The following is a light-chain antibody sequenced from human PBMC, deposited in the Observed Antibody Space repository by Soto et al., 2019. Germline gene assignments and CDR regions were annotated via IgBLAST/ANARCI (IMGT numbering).Light chain of an antibody. V-gene: IGLV2-11*01. CDR2: DVS. CDR1: SSDVGGYNY. J-gene: IGLJ1*01. CDR3: CSYAGSGYV. Sequence: QPVLTQPRSVSGSPGQSVTISCTGSSSDVGGYNYVSWYQHHPGKAPKLMIYDVSKRPSGVPDRFSGSKSGNTASLTISGLQAEDEADYYCCSYAGSGYVFGTGTKVTVL.